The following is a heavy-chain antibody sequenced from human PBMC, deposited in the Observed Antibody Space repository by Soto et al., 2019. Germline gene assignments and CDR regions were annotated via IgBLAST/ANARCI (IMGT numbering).Heavy chain of an antibody. J-gene: IGHJ4*02. D-gene: IGHD6-19*01. CDR2: IIPIFGTA. V-gene: IGHV1-69*01. CDR1: GGTFSSYA. CDR3: AGWIAVAGRAYNYFDY. Sequence: QVQLVQSGAEVKKPGSSVKVSCKASGGTFSSYAISWVRQAPGQGLEWMGGIIPIFGTANYAQKFQGRVTITADESTSKAYMELSSLRSEDTAVYYCAGWIAVAGRAYNYFDYWGQGTLVTVSS.